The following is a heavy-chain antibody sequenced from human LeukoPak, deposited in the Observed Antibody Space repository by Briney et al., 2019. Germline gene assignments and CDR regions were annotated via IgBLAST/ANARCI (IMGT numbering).Heavy chain of an antibody. CDR1: GFTFSSYG. Sequence: GGSLRLSCAASGFTFSSYGMHWVRQAPGKGLEWVAVIWYDGSNKYYADSVKGRFTISRDNSKNTLYLQMNSLRAEDTAVYYCAGGPWYYDFWSGYFFIDYWGQGTLVTVSS. D-gene: IGHD3-3*01. V-gene: IGHV3-33*01. CDR3: AGGPWYYDFWSGYFFIDY. J-gene: IGHJ4*02. CDR2: IWYDGSNK.